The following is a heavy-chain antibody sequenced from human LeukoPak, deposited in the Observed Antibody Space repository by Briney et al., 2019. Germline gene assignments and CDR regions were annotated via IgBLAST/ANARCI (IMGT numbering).Heavy chain of an antibody. CDR2: ISWNSGSI. CDR1: GFTFDDYA. Sequence: PGGSLRLSCAASGFTFDDYAMHWVRQAPGKGLEWVSGISWNSGSIGYADSVKGRFTISRDNAKNSLYLQMNSLRAEDTALYYCAKGRRVRFYYYYGMDVWGQGTTVTVSS. V-gene: IGHV3-9*01. D-gene: IGHD2-21*01. CDR3: AKGRRVRFYYYYGMDV. J-gene: IGHJ6*02.